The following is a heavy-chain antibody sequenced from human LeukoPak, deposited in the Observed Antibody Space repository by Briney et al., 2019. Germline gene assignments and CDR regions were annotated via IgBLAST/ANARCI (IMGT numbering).Heavy chain of an antibody. Sequence: ASVKVSCKASGYTFTGYYIHWVRQAPGQGLEWMGWINPNSGGTKSAQRFQGRVTMTRDTSISTAFMELSRLRSDDTAVYYCAREGAGDGYNFGFDYWGQGTLVTVSS. CDR3: AREGAGDGYNFGFDY. CDR2: INPNSGGT. D-gene: IGHD5-24*01. J-gene: IGHJ4*02. V-gene: IGHV1-2*02. CDR1: GYTFTGYY.